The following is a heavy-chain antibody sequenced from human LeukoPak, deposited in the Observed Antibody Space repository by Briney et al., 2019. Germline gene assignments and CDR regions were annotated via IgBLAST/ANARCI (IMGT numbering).Heavy chain of an antibody. CDR3: VSFRSTDI. V-gene: IGHV3-74*01. CDR1: GLTFSSYW. CDR2: INTDGST. Sequence: GGSFTLSCAASGLTFSSYWMHWVRHAQGKGLVWVSRINTDGSTFYADSVRGRFTISRDNAKNTLYLQMNSLRVEDTAVYYCVSFRSTDIWGQGTTVTVSP. J-gene: IGHJ3*02. D-gene: IGHD3-16*02.